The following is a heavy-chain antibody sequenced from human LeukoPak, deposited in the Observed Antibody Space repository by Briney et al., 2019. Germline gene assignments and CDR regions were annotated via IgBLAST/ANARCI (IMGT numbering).Heavy chain of an antibody. CDR3: ARQEGGLGYCSSTSCYAFDY. CDR1: GCSISSSSYY. J-gene: IGHJ4*02. D-gene: IGHD2-2*01. Sequence: SETLSLTCTVSGCSISSSSYYWGWIRHPPGKGLEGIGRIYCSGSTYYNPSLKSRVTISAATSKNQFSLKLSSVTAADTAVYYCARQEGGLGYCSSTSCYAFDYWGQGTLVTVSS. V-gene: IGHV4-39*01. CDR2: IYCSGST.